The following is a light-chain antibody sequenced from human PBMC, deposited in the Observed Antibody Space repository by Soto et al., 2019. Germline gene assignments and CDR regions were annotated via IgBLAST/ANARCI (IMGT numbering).Light chain of an antibody. CDR3: QHYGAAPIT. CDR2: GAS. CDR1: QSVGGN. Sequence: EILLTQSPCSLSVWPGYRATLSCRASQSVGGNVGWYQQIPGQPPILLIFGASSRATGIADKFSGSGSGTDFTLTISRLEPEDFALYYCQHYGAAPITFGQGTRLEIK. J-gene: IGKJ5*01. V-gene: IGKV3-20*01.